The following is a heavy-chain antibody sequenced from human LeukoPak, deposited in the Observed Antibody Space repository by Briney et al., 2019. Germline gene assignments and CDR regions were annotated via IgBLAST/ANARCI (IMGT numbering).Heavy chain of an antibody. CDR1: GFTFSSYG. V-gene: IGHV3-30*03. D-gene: IGHD2-2*01. J-gene: IGHJ6*03. Sequence: GRSLRLSCAASGFTFSSYGMHWVRQAPGKGLEWVAVISNDGSNTYYADSVKGRFTISRDNSKNTLYLQMNSLRAEDTAVYYCARTPFNIVVVPAAIEVQSNFYMDVWGKGTTVTISS. CDR3: ARTPFNIVVVPAAIEVQSNFYMDV. CDR2: ISNDGSNT.